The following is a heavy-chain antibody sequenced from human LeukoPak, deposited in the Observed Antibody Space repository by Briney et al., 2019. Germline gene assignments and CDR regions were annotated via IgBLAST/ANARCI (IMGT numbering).Heavy chain of an antibody. V-gene: IGHV4-59*01. Sequence: SETLSLTCTVSGGSISSYYWSWIRQPPGKGLEWIGYIFYTGSTKYNPSLKSRVTISVDTSKNQFSLKLTSATAADTAMYYCASDSSAWYYPFDIWGQGTMVTVSS. CDR3: ASDSSAWYYPFDI. CDR1: GGSISSYY. CDR2: IFYTGST. J-gene: IGHJ3*02. D-gene: IGHD6-19*01.